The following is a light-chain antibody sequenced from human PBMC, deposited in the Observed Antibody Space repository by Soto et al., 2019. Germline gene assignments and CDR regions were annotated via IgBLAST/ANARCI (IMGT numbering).Light chain of an antibody. CDR2: KAS. J-gene: IGKJ1*01. V-gene: IGKV1-5*03. CDR1: QTISSW. Sequence: DIQMTQSPSTLSGSVGDRVTITCRASQTISSWLAWYQQKPGKAPKLLIYKASTFKSGVPSRFSGSGSGTEFTLTIGSLQPDDFATYYCQHYNRYSEAFGQGTKVELQ. CDR3: QHYNRYSEA.